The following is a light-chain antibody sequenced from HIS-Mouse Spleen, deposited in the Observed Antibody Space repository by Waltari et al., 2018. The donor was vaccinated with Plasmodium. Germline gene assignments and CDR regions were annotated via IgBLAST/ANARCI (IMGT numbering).Light chain of an antibody. CDR1: KLGDKY. V-gene: IGLV3-1*01. CDR3: QAWDSSTVV. J-gene: IGLJ2*01. CDR2: KDS. Sequence: SYELTQPPSVSVSPGQTASITCSGAKLGDKYACWYHQKPGHSPVLVIYKDSKRPSGIPERFSGSNSGNTATLIISGTQAMDEADYYCQAWDSSTVVFGGGTKLTVL.